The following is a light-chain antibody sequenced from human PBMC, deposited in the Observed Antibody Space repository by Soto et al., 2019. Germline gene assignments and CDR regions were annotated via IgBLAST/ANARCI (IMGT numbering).Light chain of an antibody. CDR1: QSISSY. CDR3: QQSYSPPPT. CDR2: AAS. Sequence: DIQMTQSPSSLSASVGDRVTITCRASQSISSYLNWYQQKPGKAPKLLIYAASSLQSGVPSRFSGSGSGTDFTLTISSRQPEDIATDYCQQSYSPPPTLGQVTRLEI. J-gene: IGKJ5*01. V-gene: IGKV1-39*01.